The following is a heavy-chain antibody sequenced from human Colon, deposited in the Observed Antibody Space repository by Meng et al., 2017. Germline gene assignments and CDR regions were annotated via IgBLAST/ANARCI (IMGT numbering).Heavy chain of an antibody. CDR1: GGTFSSYA. J-gene: IGHJ4*02. D-gene: IGHD3-16*01. CDR2: IIPIFGTA. Sequence: SVKVSCKASGGTFSSYAISWVRQAPGQGLEWMGGIIPIFGTANYAQKFQGRVTITTDKSTSTAYMELSSLGSEDTAVYYCAKGGATPATDYWGQGTLVTVSS. V-gene: IGHV1-69*05. CDR3: AKGGATPATDY.